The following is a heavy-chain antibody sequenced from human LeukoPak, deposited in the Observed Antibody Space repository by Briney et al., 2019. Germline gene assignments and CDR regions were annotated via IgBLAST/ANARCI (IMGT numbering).Heavy chain of an antibody. CDR2: INNDGTAT. V-gene: IGHV3-74*01. Sequence: GGSLRLSCAASGFTFSAYWMHWVRQVPGKGLVWVSRINNDGTATFFADSVKGRFTNSRDNAKNTLYLQMDSLRAEDTAMYYCAREILEPGKTHEYWGQGTLVTVSS. CDR3: AREILEPGKTHEY. J-gene: IGHJ4*02. CDR1: GFTFSAYW. D-gene: IGHD1-1*01.